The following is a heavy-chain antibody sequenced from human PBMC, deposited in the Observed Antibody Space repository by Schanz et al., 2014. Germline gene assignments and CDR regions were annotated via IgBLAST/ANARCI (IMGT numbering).Heavy chain of an antibody. CDR1: GFTFSSYN. J-gene: IGHJ6*02. CDR2: ISPSSSYI. D-gene: IGHD6-19*01. V-gene: IGHV3-21*02. CDR3: ARSYSSGWYPYYYGMDV. Sequence: EVQLVESGGCLVRPGDSLRLSCAASGFTFSSYNINWVRQAPGKGLEYISFISPSSSYIYYADSVKGRFTISRDNAKNSLYLQMNSLRAEDAAVYYCARSYSSGWYPYYYGMDVWGQGTTVTVSS.